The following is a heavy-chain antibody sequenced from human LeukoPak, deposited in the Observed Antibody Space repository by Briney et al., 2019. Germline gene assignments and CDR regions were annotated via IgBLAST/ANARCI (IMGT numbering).Heavy chain of an antibody. CDR1: GYSFTSYW. V-gene: IGHV5-51*01. CDR2: IHPEDSYS. J-gene: IGHJ6*03. CDR3: ARQNHYYYYLDV. Sequence: GESLKISCKGSGYSFTSYWIGWVRQVPGKGLEWMGVIHPEDSYSRYNAAFQGQATLSVDESTSTAYLQSSSLKASDTAIYYCARQNHYYYYLDVWGRGTTVTVSS.